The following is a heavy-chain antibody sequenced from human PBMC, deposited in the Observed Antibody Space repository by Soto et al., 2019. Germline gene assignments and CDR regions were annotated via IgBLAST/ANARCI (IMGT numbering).Heavy chain of an antibody. D-gene: IGHD2-21*01. V-gene: IGHV4-31*03. J-gene: IGHJ6*02. CDR1: GGSISSGGYY. Sequence: QVQLQESGPGLVKPSQTLSLTCTVSGGSISSGGYYWYWIRKHPGKGLEWIGYIYYSGTTYYNPSLKSRVTISVDTSKNKFSLKLSSVTAADTAVYYCAASCVACGGFNYYGMDVWGQGTTVTVSS. CDR3: AASCVACGGFNYYGMDV. CDR2: IYYSGTT.